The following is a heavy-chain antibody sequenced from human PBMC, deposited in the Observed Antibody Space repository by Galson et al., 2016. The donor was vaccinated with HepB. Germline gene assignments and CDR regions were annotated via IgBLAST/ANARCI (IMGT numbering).Heavy chain of an antibody. V-gene: IGHV3-30*18. Sequence: SLRLSCAASGFSFSSYGMHWVRQAAGKGLEWVAVISYDVSKKYYADSVKGRFTISRDNSKNKLYLQMNSLRVEDTAVYYCSKDRERVAYIFDPWGQGTLVTVSS. CDR3: SKDRERVAYIFDP. CDR1: GFSFSSYG. CDR2: ISYDVSKK. D-gene: IGHD3-16*01. J-gene: IGHJ5*02.